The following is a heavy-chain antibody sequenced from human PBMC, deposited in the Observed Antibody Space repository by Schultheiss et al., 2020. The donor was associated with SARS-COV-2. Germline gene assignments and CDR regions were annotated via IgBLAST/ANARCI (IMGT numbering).Heavy chain of an antibody. CDR3: ARDGDSSGYYTWFDP. J-gene: IGHJ5*02. D-gene: IGHD3-22*01. V-gene: IGHV1-2*06. CDR1: GYSFTGYY. Sequence: ASVKVSCKASGYSFTGYYMHWVRQAPGQGLEWMGRINPNSGGTNYAQKFQGRVTMTRDTSISTAYMELSRLRSDDTAVYYCARDGDSSGYYTWFDPWGQGTLVTVSS. CDR2: INPNSGGT.